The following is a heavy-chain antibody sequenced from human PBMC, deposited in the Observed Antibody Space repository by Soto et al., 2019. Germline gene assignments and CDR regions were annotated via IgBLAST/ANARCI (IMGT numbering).Heavy chain of an antibody. CDR3: ANSVGNYYDFWSGYYNVQDGHYGMDV. V-gene: IGHV3-30*18. Sequence: GGSLRLSCAASGFTFSSYGMHWVRQAPGKGLEWVAVISYDGSNKYYADSVKGRFTISRDNSKNTLYLQMNSLRAEDTAVYYCANSVGNYYDFWSGYYNVQDGHYGMDVWGQGTTVTVSS. D-gene: IGHD3-3*01. CDR2: ISYDGSNK. CDR1: GFTFSSYG. J-gene: IGHJ6*02.